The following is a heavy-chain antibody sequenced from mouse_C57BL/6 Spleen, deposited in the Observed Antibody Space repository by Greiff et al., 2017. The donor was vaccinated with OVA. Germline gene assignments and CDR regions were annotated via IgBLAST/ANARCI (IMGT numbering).Heavy chain of an antibody. Sequence: VQLQQSGAELVRPGASVKLSCTASGFNIKDDYMHWVKQRPEQGLEWIGWIDPENGDTEYASKFQGKATIPADTSSNTAYLQLSSLTSEDTAVYYCTTAYDYVAMDYWGQGTSVTVSS. CDR3: TTAYDYVAMDY. J-gene: IGHJ4*01. CDR2: IDPENGDT. CDR1: GFNIKDDY. V-gene: IGHV14-4*01.